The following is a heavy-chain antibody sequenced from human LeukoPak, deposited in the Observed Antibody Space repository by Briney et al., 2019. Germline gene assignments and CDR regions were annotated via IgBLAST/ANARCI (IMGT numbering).Heavy chain of an antibody. CDR3: ARGDYSDY. J-gene: IGHJ4*02. V-gene: IGHV4-59*01. D-gene: IGHD4-17*01. CDR2: IYYSGST. CDR1: GGSFSGYY. Sequence: PSETLSLTCAVYGGSFSGYYWSWIRQPPGKGLEWTGYIYYSGSTNYNPSLKSRVTISVDTSKNQFSLKLSSVTAADTAVYYCARGDYSDYWGQGTLVTVSS.